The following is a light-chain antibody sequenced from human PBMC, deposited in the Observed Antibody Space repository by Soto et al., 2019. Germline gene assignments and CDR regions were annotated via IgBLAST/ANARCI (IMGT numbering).Light chain of an antibody. CDR3: HQYGSSPQT. CDR2: GAS. V-gene: IGKV3-20*01. Sequence: EIVLTQSPGTLSLSPGERATLSCRASQSVSSDYLAWYQQKLGQAPRLLISGASRRATGIPDRFSGSGSGTDFSLTISRLEPEDFAVYFGHQYGSSPQTFGGGTKVEIK. CDR1: QSVSSDY. J-gene: IGKJ4*01.